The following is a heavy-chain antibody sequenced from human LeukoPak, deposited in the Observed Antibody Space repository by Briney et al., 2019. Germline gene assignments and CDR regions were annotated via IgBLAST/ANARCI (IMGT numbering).Heavy chain of an antibody. Sequence: GGSLRRSCAAAGFTFSSYGMHWVRQAPGKGLEGVAVIWYDGSNKYYADSVKGRFTTSRDNSKNTLYLQMNSLRAEDTAVYYCARGIGSGSYCPGYYWGQRTLVTVSS. J-gene: IGHJ4*02. V-gene: IGHV3-33*01. CDR1: GFTFSSYG. CDR2: IWYDGSNK. D-gene: IGHD3-10*01. CDR3: ARGIGSGSYCPGYY.